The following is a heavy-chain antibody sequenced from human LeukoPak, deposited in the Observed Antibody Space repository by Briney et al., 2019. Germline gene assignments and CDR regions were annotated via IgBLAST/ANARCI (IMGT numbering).Heavy chain of an antibody. Sequence: GGSLRLSCAASGFTFSSYAMSWVRPAQGKGLEWVSGISGSGGSTYYADSVKGRLTISRDNSKNTLYLQMNSLRAEDTAVYYCAKIFNSWPSGDVDYWGQGTLVTVSS. CDR2: ISGSGGST. J-gene: IGHJ4*02. CDR3: AKIFNSWPSGDVDY. D-gene: IGHD2-21*01. CDR1: GFTFSSYA. V-gene: IGHV3-23*01.